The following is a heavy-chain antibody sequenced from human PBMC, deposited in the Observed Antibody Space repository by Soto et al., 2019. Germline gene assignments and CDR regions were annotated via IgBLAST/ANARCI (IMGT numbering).Heavy chain of an antibody. V-gene: IGHV1-24*01. CDR2: FDPEDGET. CDR3: ATDLGIAAAGNGNYYGMDV. J-gene: IGHJ6*02. Sequence: QVQLVQSGAEVKKPGASVKVSCKVSGYTLTELSMHWVRQAPGKGLEWMGGFDPEDGETIYAQKFQGRGTMTEDTSTDTAYMELSSLRSEDTAVYYCATDLGIAAAGNGNYYGMDVWGQGTTVTVSS. D-gene: IGHD6-13*01. CDR1: GYTLTELS.